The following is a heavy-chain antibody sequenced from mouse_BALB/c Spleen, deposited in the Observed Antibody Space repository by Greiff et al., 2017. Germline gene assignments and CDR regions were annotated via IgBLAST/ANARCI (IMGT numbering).Heavy chain of an antibody. CDR2: ISYSGST. CDR3: AINYGYWYFDV. J-gene: IGHJ1*01. D-gene: IGHD1-1*01. CDR1: GYSITSDYA. V-gene: IGHV3-2*02. Sequence: EVQLLESGPGLVKPSQSLSLTCTVTGYSITSDYAWYWIRQFPGNKLEWMGYISYSGSTSYNPSLKSRISITRDTSKNQFFLQLNSVTTEDTATYYCAINYGYWYFDVWGAGTTVTVSS.